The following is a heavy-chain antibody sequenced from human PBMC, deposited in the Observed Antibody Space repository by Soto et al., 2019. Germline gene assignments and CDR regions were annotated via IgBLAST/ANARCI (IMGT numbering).Heavy chain of an antibody. V-gene: IGHV4-59*01. J-gene: IGHJ5*02. CDR3: ARDTGRAYYDILTGYYTQYNWFDP. D-gene: IGHD3-9*01. CDR2: IYYSGST. CDR1: GGSIIRYY. Sequence: SETLSLTCTVSGGSIIRYYWSWIRQPPGKGLEWIGYIYYSGSTNYNPSLKSRVTISVDTSKNQFSLKLSSVTAADTAVYYCARDTGRAYYDILTGYYTQYNWFDPWGQGTLVTVSP.